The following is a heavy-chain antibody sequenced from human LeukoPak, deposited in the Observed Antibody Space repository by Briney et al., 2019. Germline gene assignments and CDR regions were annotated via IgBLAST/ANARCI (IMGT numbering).Heavy chain of an antibody. J-gene: IGHJ4*02. CDR3: ARVRNYYGSGSYDY. Sequence: GGSLGLSCAASGFTFSSYAMHWVRQAPGKGLEYVSAISSNGGSTYYANYVKGRFTISRDNSKNTLYLQMGSLRAEDMAVYYCARVRNYYGSGSYDYWGQGTLVTVSS. CDR1: GFTFSSYA. V-gene: IGHV3-64*01. D-gene: IGHD3-10*01. CDR2: ISSNGGST.